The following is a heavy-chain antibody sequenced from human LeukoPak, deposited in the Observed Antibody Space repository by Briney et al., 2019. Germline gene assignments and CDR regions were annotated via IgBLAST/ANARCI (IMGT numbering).Heavy chain of an antibody. Sequence: GGSLRLSCAASGFTFSSYGMHWVRQAPGKGLEWVAFISYDGSNKYYADSVKGRFTISRDNSKNTLYLQMNSLRAEDTAVYYCAVGSRHIVVVTAFDYWGQGTLVTVSS. CDR3: AVGSRHIVVVTAFDY. CDR2: ISYDGSNK. CDR1: GFTFSSYG. D-gene: IGHD2-21*02. V-gene: IGHV3-30*03. J-gene: IGHJ4*02.